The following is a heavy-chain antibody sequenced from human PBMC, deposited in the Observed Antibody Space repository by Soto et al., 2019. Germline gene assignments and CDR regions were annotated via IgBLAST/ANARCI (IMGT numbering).Heavy chain of an antibody. CDR3: ARPYYGDGYYVY. J-gene: IGHJ4*02. CDR1: GGSINNSNYY. Sequence: SETLSLTCTVSGGSINNSNYYWGWVRQPPGKGLEWIGSIYYTGSTYYNPSLKSRVTMSVDTSKNQFSLKLRSVAAADTAVYFRARPYYGDGYYVYWGQGILVTVSS. CDR2: IYYTGST. V-gene: IGHV4-39*01. D-gene: IGHD3-3*01.